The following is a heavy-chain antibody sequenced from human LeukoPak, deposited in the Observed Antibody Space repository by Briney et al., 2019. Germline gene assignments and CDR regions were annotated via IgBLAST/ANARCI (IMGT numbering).Heavy chain of an antibody. CDR2: IIPILGIA. CDR1: GGTFSSDA. V-gene: IGHV1-69*04. D-gene: IGHD3-10*01. J-gene: IGHJ6*02. CDR3: PSGEYYYGAGSYHENYYYYYGMDV. Sequence: SVKVSCKASGGTFSSDAISWVRQAPGQGLEWMGRIIPILGIAHYAQKFQGRVTLTADKSTSTHYIELSRLRSDGTAVYYCPSGEYYYGAGSYHENYYYYYGMDVWGQGTTVTVSS.